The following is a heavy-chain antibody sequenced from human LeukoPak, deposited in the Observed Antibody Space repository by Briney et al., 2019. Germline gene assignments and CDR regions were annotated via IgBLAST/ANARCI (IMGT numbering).Heavy chain of an antibody. Sequence: GGSLRLSCAASGFIFSSYAMSWVRQAPGKGLEWVSSVSGGGGSTYYADSVKGRFTISRDNSKSALFLQMNSLRAEDTAVYYCAKSSYYDSSGYYREYYFDYWGQGTLVTVSS. CDR3: AKSSYYDSSGYYREYYFDY. J-gene: IGHJ4*02. V-gene: IGHV3-23*01. D-gene: IGHD3-22*01. CDR2: VSGGGGST. CDR1: GFIFSSYA.